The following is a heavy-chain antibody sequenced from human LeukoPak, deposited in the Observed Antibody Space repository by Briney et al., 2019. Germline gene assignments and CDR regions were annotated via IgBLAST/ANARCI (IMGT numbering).Heavy chain of an antibody. J-gene: IGHJ6*02. V-gene: IGHV4-30-2*01. D-gene: IGHD3-3*01. CDR2: IYHSGST. CDR3: ARGYYDFVYGMDV. Sequence: PSETLSLTCAVSGGSISSGGYSWSWIRQPPGKGLEWIGYIYHSGSTYYNPSLKSRVTISVDRSKNQFSLKLSSVTAADTAVYYCARGYYDFVYGMDVWGQGTTVTVTS. CDR1: GGSISSGGYS.